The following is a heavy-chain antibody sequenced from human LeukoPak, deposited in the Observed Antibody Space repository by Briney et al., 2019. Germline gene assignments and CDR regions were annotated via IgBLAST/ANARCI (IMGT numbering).Heavy chain of an antibody. Sequence: PGGSLRLSCAASGFTFSSYGMHWVRQAPGKGLEWVAFIRYDGSNKNYADSVKGRFTISRGNSKNTLYLQMNSLRAEDTAVYYCAKGGYYYMDVWGKGTTVTVSS. V-gene: IGHV3-30*02. CDR2: IRYDGSNK. CDR1: GFTFSSYG. D-gene: IGHD3-10*01. J-gene: IGHJ6*03. CDR3: AKGGYYYMDV.